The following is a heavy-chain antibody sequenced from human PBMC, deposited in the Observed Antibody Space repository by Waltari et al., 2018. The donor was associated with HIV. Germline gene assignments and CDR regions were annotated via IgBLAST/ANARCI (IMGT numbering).Heavy chain of an antibody. V-gene: IGHV4-34*01. Sequence: HVQLHQWGAGRLKPSETLSRTGAVYKDDGSSFSAYYWSFGFYCWTWIGQFPGKGLELIGEVDYSGSTNQNPSLMSRVSISVDTSKRQFSLRVSSVTDADTALYYCARCVGYDYVWGSYADYWSQGTLVAVSS. CDR3: ARCVGYDYVWGSYADY. CDR2: VDYSGST. J-gene: IGHJ4*02. CDR1: KDDGSSFSAYYWSFGFYC. D-gene: IGHD3-16*01.